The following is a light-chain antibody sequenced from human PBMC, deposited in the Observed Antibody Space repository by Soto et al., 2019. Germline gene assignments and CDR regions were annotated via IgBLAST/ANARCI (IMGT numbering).Light chain of an antibody. V-gene: IGLV3-25*02. Sequence: SYALTQPPPVSVSPGQTARITCYGDALPKQYAYWYQQKPGQAPVVVIYKDNGRPSGIPERSSGSGSGTTVTLTISGVQAEDEAYYYCQSSDSSGRYPYVFGTGTKVTVL. CDR1: ALPKQY. J-gene: IGLJ1*01. CDR3: QSSDSSGRYPYV. CDR2: KDN.